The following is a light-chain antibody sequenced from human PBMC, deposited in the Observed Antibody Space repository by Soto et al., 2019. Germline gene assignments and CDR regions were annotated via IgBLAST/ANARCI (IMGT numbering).Light chain of an antibody. CDR1: QSISVY. Sequence: DIQVTQSPSSLPVSIGDRITITCRSSQSISVYLNWYQKKPGTPPKLLICAASNLQGGVPSRFSGRGSGTDFTLTISSLQPEDFATYYCQQTYRTPYTFGQGTKLEI. V-gene: IGKV1-39*01. CDR3: QQTYRTPYT. J-gene: IGKJ2*01. CDR2: AAS.